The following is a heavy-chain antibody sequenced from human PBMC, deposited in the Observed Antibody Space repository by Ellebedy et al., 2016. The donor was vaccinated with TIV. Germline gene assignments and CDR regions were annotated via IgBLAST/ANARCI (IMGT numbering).Heavy chain of an antibody. CDR2: ISGNGGSI. V-gene: IGHV3-23*01. CDR3: AKEAYTYAYYFDY. D-gene: IGHD5-18*01. Sequence: GGSLRLSXAASELAFSSYAVSWVRQAPGKGLEWVSTISGNGGSIYYADSVKGRFTISRDNSKNTLYLQMNSLRAEDTAIYYCAKEAYTYAYYFDYWGQGTLVTVSS. CDR1: ELAFSSYA. J-gene: IGHJ4*02.